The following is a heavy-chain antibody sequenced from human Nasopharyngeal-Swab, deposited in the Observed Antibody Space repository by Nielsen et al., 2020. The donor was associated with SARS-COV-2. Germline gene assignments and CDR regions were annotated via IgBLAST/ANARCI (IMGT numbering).Heavy chain of an antibody. CDR3: ARGVGYCSGGSCYWASGYYYYYMDV. CDR2: IHHSGST. J-gene: IGHJ6*03. V-gene: IGHV4-34*01. Sequence: SETLSLTCAVYGGSFSGYYWSWIRQPPGKGLEWIGEIHHSGSTNYNPSLKSRVTISVDTSKNQFSLKLSSVTAADTAVYYCARGVGYCSGGSCYWASGYYYYYMDVWGKGTTVTVSS. CDR1: GGSFSGYY. D-gene: IGHD2-15*01.